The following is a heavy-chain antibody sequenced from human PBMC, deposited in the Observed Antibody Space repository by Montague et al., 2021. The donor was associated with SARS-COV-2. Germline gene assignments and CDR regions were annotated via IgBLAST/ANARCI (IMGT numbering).Heavy chain of an antibody. Sequence: TLSLTCTVSGGSISYWGYFWNWIRQPPGKGLEWIGCIDKSGTTQYNPSLKSRVSLSVDTSKNQFSLNLMSATAADTALYYCARDLGGIYVWGPGTTVIVSS. D-gene: IGHD3-10*01. CDR1: GGSISYWGYF. CDR3: ARDLGGIYV. CDR2: IDKSGTT. J-gene: IGHJ6*02. V-gene: IGHV4-31*03.